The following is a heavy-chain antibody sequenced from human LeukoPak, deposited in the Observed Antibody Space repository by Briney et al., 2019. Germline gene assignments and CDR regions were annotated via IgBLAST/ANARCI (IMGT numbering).Heavy chain of an antibody. V-gene: IGHV3-11*01. D-gene: IGHD3-10*01. CDR2: ISSSGSTK. CDR3: ARDGHAYGRGSPHY. J-gene: IGHJ4*02. Sequence: PGGSLRLSCAASGFTFSDYYMSWIRQAPGKGLEWVSYISSSGSTKYYADSVKGQFTISRDNAKNSYLQMNSLRAEDTAVYYCARDGHAYGRGSPHYWGQGTLVTVSS. CDR1: GFTFSDYY.